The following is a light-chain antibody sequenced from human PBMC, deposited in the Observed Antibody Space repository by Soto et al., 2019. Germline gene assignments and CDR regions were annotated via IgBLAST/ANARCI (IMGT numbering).Light chain of an antibody. CDR1: SGSIATNY. V-gene: IGLV6-57*04. CDR2: EDN. CDR3: QSYDSSNRV. J-gene: IGLJ2*01. Sequence: FMLTQPHSVSESPGKTVTISCTRSSGSIATNYVQWYQQRPGSAPTTVIYEDNQRPSGVPDRFSGSIDSSSNSASLAISGLKTEDEADYSCQSYDSSNRVFGGGTKLTVL.